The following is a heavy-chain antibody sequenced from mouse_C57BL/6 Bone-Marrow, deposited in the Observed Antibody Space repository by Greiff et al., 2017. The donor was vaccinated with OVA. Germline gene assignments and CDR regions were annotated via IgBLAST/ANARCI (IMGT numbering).Heavy chain of an antibody. Sequence: DVMLVESGGGLVKPGGSLKLSCAASGFTFSSYAMSWVRQTPEKRLEWVATISDGGSYTYYPDNVQGRFTISRDNAKNNLYLQMSHLKSEDTAMYYCARDLDYYGSRWYFDVWGTGTTVTVSS. V-gene: IGHV5-4*01. CDR1: GFTFSSYA. J-gene: IGHJ1*03. CDR2: ISDGGSYT. CDR3: ARDLDYYGSRWYFDV. D-gene: IGHD1-1*01.